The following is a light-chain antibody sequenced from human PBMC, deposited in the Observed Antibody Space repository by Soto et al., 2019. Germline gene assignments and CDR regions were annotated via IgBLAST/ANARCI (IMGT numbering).Light chain of an antibody. CDR1: QTISSS. V-gene: IGKV1-5*03. J-gene: IGKJ2*01. Sequence: DIQMTQFPHTLSASIGDRVTITCRASQTISSSLAWYQQKPGKAPKLLIYKASTLETGVPSRFSGSGSGTEFTLTISSLQPDDFATYYCQQYDSYSPYTFGQGTRLEIK. CDR3: QQYDSYSPYT. CDR2: KAS.